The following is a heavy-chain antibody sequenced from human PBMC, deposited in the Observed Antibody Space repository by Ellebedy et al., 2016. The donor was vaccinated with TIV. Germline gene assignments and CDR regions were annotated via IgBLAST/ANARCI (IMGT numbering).Heavy chain of an antibody. CDR1: GFTFSSYG. J-gene: IGHJ4*02. CDR2: ISYDGSNQ. Sequence: GESLKISXVASGFTFSSYGMHWVRQGPGKGLEWVAVISYDGSNQYYADPVKGRFTISRDNSKKMLYLQMNSLRAEDTAVYYCARGSSNWYGGIDHWGRGTQVTVSS. V-gene: IGHV3-30*03. D-gene: IGHD6-13*01. CDR3: ARGSSNWYGGIDH.